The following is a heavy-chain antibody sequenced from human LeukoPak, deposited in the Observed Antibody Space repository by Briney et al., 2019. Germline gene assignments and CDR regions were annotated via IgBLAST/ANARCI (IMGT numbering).Heavy chain of an antibody. CDR1: RFTFSSYS. D-gene: IGHD2-15*01. CDR3: ARESWWAERAFDI. CDR2: ISSSSSYI. J-gene: IGHJ3*02. Sequence: PGGSLRLSCAASRFTFSSYSMNWVRQAPGKGLEWVSSISSSSSYIYYADSVKGRFTISRDNAKNSLYLQMNSLRAEDTAVYYCARESWWAERAFDIWGQGTMVTVSS. V-gene: IGHV3-21*01.